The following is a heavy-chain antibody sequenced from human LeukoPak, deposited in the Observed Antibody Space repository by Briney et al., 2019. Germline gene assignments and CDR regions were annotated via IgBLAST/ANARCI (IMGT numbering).Heavy chain of an antibody. Sequence: GGSLRLSCAASGFTFSTYGMHWVRQAPGKGLEWVAFIRYDGFDKYYADSVKGRFGISRDNARNSLYLQMNSLRAEDTAVYYCARVGSTTWYLDYWGQGTLVTVSS. D-gene: IGHD2-2*01. J-gene: IGHJ4*02. CDR2: IRYDGFDK. CDR3: ARVGSTTWYLDY. CDR1: GFTFSTYG. V-gene: IGHV3-30*02.